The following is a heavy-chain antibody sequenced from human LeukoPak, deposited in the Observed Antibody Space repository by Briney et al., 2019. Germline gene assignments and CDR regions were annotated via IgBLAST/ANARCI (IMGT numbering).Heavy chain of an antibody. CDR3: ARAVGSGFLGMDA. D-gene: IGHD6-19*01. CDR1: GFTFSDYY. CDR2: ISSSGSTI. V-gene: IGHV3-11*01. Sequence: GGSLRLSCAASGFTFSDYYMSWLRQAPGKGLEGVSYISSSGSTIYYADSVKGRFTISRDNAKNSLYLQMNSRRAEDTAVYYCARAVGSGFLGMDARGQGTTVTVS. J-gene: IGHJ6*02.